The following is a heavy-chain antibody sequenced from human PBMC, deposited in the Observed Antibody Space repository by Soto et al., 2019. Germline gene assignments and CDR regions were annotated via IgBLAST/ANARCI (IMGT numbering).Heavy chain of an antibody. D-gene: IGHD6-13*01. Sequence: QVQLAQSGTDMKKPGASVKVSCKTSGYTFTTYTMHWVRQAPGQRLEWMGWINAGNGNTKYSQNFQGRVTITRDTSASIVYMELSSLRSEDTAVYYCARDLSSSSVFDFWGQGTLVTVSS. CDR1: GYTFTTYT. CDR3: ARDLSSSSVFDF. V-gene: IGHV1-3*01. CDR2: INAGNGNT. J-gene: IGHJ4*02.